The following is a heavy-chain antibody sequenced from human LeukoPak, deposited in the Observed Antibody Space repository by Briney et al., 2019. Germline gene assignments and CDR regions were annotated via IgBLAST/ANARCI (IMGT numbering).Heavy chain of an antibody. J-gene: IGHJ2*01. CDR2: IIPIFGTA. CDR3: APTWGGGSRYFDL. D-gene: IGHD2-15*01. CDR1: GGTFSSYA. Sequence: ASVKVSCKASGGTFSSYAISWVRQAPGQGLEWMGGIIPIFGTANYAQKFQGRVTITTDESTSTAYMELSSLRSEDTAVYYCAPTWGGGSRYFDLWGRGTLVTVSS. V-gene: IGHV1-69*05.